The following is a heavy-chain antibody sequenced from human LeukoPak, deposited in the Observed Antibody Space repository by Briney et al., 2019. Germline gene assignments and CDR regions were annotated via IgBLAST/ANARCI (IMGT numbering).Heavy chain of an antibody. CDR3: ARQYYHDSSAYYFAPDY. J-gene: IGHJ4*02. CDR1: GYTFTSYY. D-gene: IGHD3-22*01. Sequence: ASVKVSCKASGYTFTSYYMHWVRQAPGQGLEWMGIINPSGGSTSYAQKFQGRVTMTRDMSTSTVYMELSSLRSEDTAVYYCARQYYHDSSAYYFAPDYWGQGTPVTVSS. V-gene: IGHV1-46*01. CDR2: INPSGGST.